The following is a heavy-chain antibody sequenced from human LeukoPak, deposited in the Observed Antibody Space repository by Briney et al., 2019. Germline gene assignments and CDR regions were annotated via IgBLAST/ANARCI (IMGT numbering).Heavy chain of an antibody. J-gene: IGHJ4*02. V-gene: IGHV4-39*07. CDR2: IYYSGST. CDR3: AREPLIRLRGWYYFDY. Sequence: SETLSLTCTVSGGSISSSSCYWGWIRQPPWKGLEWIGSIYYSGSTYYNPSLKSRVTISVDTSKNQFSLKLSSVTAADTAVYYCAREPLIRLRGWYYFDYWGQGTLVTVSS. D-gene: IGHD2-15*01. CDR1: GGSISSSSCY.